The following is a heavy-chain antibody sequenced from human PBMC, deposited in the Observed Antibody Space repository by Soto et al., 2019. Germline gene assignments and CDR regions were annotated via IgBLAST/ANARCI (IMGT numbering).Heavy chain of an antibody. CDR1: GFTFSSYA. J-gene: IGHJ2*01. CDR3: AKDASSGITSFDS. CDR2: VSGSAGST. Sequence: EVQLLESGGGLVQPGGSLRLSCAASGFTFSSYAMSWVRQAPGKGLEWVSVVSGSAGSTYYADSVKGRFTISRDNSKNTLYLQMNSLRAEDTAVYYCAKDASSGITSFDSWGHGTVVTVSS. D-gene: IGHD3-3*01. V-gene: IGHV3-23*01.